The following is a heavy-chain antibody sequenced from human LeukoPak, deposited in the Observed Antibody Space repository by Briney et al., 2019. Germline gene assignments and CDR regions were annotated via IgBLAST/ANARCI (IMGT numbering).Heavy chain of an antibody. CDR3: ARRSRWSGAPFDY. CDR1: GGSISSSSYY. Sequence: SETLSLTCTVSGGSISSSSYYWGWIRQPPGKGLEWIGSIYYSGSTYYNPSLKSRVTISVDTSKNKFSLKLSSVTAADTAVYYCARRSRWSGAPFDYWGQGTLVTVSS. J-gene: IGHJ4*02. V-gene: IGHV4-39*01. D-gene: IGHD3-3*01. CDR2: IYYSGST.